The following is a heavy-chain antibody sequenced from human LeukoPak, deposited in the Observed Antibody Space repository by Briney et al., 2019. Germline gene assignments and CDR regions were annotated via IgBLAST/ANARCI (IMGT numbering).Heavy chain of an antibody. CDR1: GYTFTSYD. D-gene: IGHD3-3*01. V-gene: IGHV1-8*03. CDR3: ARTRAGDFWSGYYGIDY. CDR2: MNPNSGNT. J-gene: IGHJ4*02. Sequence: ASVKVSCKASGYTFTSYDINWVRQATGQGLEWMGWMNPNSGNTGYAQKFQGRVTITRNTSISTAYMELSSLRSEDTAVYYCARTRAGDFWSGYYGIDYWGQGTLVTVSS.